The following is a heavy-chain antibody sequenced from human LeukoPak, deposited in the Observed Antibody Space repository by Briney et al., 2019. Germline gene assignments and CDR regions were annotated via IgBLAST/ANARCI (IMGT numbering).Heavy chain of an antibody. CDR1: GSTFSSYE. CDR2: ISSSGSTI. Sequence: GGSLRLSCAASGSTFSSYEMSWVRQAPGKGLEWVSYISSSGSTIYYADSVKGRFTISRDNAKNSLYLQMNSLRAEDTAVYYCARYYGDYGTHFDYWGQGTLVIVSS. D-gene: IGHD4-17*01. J-gene: IGHJ4*02. CDR3: ARYYGDYGTHFDY. V-gene: IGHV3-48*03.